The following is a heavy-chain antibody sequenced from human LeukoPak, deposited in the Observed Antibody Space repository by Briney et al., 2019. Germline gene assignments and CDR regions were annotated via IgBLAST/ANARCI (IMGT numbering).Heavy chain of an antibody. CDR2: INPNSGGT. Sequence: ASVKVSCKASGYTFTCYYMHWVRQAPGQGLEWMGWINPNSGGTNYAQKFQGRVTMTTDTSTSTAYMELRSLRSDDTAMFYCARRGGKNYGDYLLYYYYMDVWGKGTTVTVSS. V-gene: IGHV1-2*02. J-gene: IGHJ6*03. D-gene: IGHD4-17*01. CDR3: ARRGGKNYGDYLLYYYYMDV. CDR1: GYTFTCYY.